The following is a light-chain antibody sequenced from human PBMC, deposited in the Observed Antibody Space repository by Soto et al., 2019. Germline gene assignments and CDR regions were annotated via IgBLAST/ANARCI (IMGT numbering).Light chain of an antibody. CDR3: QQYNSYSRT. CDR2: KAS. V-gene: IGKV1-5*03. J-gene: IGKJ1*01. CDR1: QSISSW. Sequence: IQMTQSPSTLSASVGDRVTITCRASQSISSWLAWYQQKPGKAPKLLIYKASSLESGVPSRFSGSGSGTEFTLTISSLQPDDFATYYCQQYNSYSRTFGQGTQFDIK.